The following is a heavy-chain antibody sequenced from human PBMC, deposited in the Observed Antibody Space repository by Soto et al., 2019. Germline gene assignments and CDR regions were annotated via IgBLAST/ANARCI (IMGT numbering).Heavy chain of an antibody. Sequence: QPGGSLRLSCAASGFTFTSNGMHWVRQAPGKGLEWVAVIWYDGINQFYADSVKGRFTISRDNSKNTVYLQMNSLRADDTAMYYCARDQRNTWYVIDYWGQGTLVTVSS. V-gene: IGHV3-33*01. CDR3: ARDQRNTWYVIDY. CDR1: GFTFTSNG. CDR2: IWYDGINQ. J-gene: IGHJ4*02. D-gene: IGHD6-13*01.